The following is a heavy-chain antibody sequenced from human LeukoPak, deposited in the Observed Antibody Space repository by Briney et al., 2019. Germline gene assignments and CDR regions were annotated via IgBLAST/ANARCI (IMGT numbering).Heavy chain of an antibody. D-gene: IGHD4-11*01. CDR1: GGSISSYY. CDR3: ARGGLPIYYYYMDV. Sequence: SETLSLTCTVSGGSISSYYWSWIRQPAGKGLEWIGRIYISGSGSTNYNPSLKSRVTMSVDTSKNQFSLKLSSVTAADTAVYYCARGGLPIYYYYMDVWGKGTTVTVSS. V-gene: IGHV4-4*07. CDR2: IYISGSGST. J-gene: IGHJ6*03.